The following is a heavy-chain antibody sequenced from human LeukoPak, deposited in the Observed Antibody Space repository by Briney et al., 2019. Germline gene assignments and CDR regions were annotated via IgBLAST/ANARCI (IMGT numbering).Heavy chain of an antibody. CDR1: GGSFSDYY. Sequence: PSETLSLTCAVYGGSFSDYYWSWIRQPPGKGLEWIGEINHSGSTNYNPSLKSRVTISVDTSKNQFSLKLSSVTAADTAVYYCARGITAYYYYYGMDVWGQGTTVTVSS. V-gene: IGHV4-34*01. CDR2: INHSGST. CDR3: ARGITAYYYYYGMDV. J-gene: IGHJ6*02.